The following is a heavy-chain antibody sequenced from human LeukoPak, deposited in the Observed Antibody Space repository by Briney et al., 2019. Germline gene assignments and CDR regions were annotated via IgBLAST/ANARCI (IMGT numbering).Heavy chain of an antibody. Sequence: PSETLSLTCTVSGGSISSYYWSWIWQPPGKGLEWIGYIYYSGSTTYNPSLKSRVTISVDTSKNQFSLKLSSVTAADTAVYYCARKMGICSGGSCYSVFDYWGQGTLVTVSS. D-gene: IGHD2-15*01. V-gene: IGHV4-59*01. CDR1: GGSISSYY. CDR3: ARKMGICSGGSCYSVFDY. CDR2: IYYSGST. J-gene: IGHJ4*02.